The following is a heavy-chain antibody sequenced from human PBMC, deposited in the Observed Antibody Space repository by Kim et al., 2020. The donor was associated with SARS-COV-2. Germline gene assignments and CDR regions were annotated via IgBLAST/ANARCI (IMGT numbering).Heavy chain of an antibody. Sequence: SETLSLTCAVYGGSFSGYYWSWIRQPPGKGLEWIGEINHRGSTNYNPSLKSRVTISVDTSKNQFSLKLSSVTAADTAVYYCARDRCITIFGVVRCYYYGMDVWGQGTTVIVSS. V-gene: IGHV4-34*01. CDR1: GGSFSGYY. CDR2: INHRGST. D-gene: IGHD3-3*01. J-gene: IGHJ6*02. CDR3: ARDRCITIFGVVRCYYYGMDV.